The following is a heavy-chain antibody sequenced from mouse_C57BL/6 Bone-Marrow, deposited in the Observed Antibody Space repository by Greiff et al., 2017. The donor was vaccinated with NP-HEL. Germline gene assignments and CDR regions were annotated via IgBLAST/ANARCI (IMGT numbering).Heavy chain of an antibody. V-gene: IGHV1-15*01. CDR2: IDPETGGT. Sequence: QVQLKESGAELVRPGASVTLSCKASGYTFTDYEMHWVKQTPVHGLEWIGAIDPETGGTAYNQKFKGKAILTADKSSSTAYMELRSLTSEDSAVYYCTRGSYDYDYWYFDVWGTGTTVTVSS. D-gene: IGHD2-4*01. CDR3: TRGSYDYDYWYFDV. CDR1: GYTFTDYE. J-gene: IGHJ1*03.